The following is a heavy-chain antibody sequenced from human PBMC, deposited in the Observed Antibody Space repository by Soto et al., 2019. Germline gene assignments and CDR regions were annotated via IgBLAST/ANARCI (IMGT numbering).Heavy chain of an antibody. CDR2: ISTDNVDA. J-gene: IGHJ4*02. Sequence: QVQLVQSGAEVKRPGASAKVSCRASGYPYSNFDVTWVRQAPGQGLEWMGWISTDNVDADGAQQFQDRVTMTIHRVTSMAPTALSTSGCTAAVGCLCTFYSPGLEYWGQGTRVTVSS. D-gene: IGHD2-15*01. CDR1: GYPYSNFD. CDR3: TFYSPGLEY. V-gene: IGHV1-18*01.